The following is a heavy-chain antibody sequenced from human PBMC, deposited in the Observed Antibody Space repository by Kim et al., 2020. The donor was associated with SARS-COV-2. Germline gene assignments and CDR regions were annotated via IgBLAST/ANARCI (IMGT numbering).Heavy chain of an antibody. D-gene: IGHD2-2*01. V-gene: IGHV1-2*02. CDR3: ARARAIVVVPAADYYYYYGMDV. Sequence: ASVKVSCKASGYTFTGYYMHWVRQAPGQGLEWMGWINPNSGGTNYAQKFQGRVTMTRDTSISTAYMELSRLRSDDTAVYYCARARAIVVVPAADYYYYYGMDVWGQGTTVTVSS. CDR1: GYTFTGYY. CDR2: INPNSGGT. J-gene: IGHJ6*02.